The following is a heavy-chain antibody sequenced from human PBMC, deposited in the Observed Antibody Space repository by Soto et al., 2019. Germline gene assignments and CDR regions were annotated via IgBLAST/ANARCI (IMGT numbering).Heavy chain of an antibody. CDR1: GGSISSSSYY. D-gene: IGHD2-15*01. CDR3: ARRRAVVVVAATSGAFDI. J-gene: IGHJ3*02. Sequence: PSETLSLTCTVSGGSISSSSYYWGWIRQPPGKGLEWIGSIYYSGSTYYSPSLKSRVTISVDTSKNQFSLKLSSVTAADTAVYYCARRRAVVVVAATSGAFDIWGQGTMVTVSS. V-gene: IGHV4-39*01. CDR2: IYYSGST.